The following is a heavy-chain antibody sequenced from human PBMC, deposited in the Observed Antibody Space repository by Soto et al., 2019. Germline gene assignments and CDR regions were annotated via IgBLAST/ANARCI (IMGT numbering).Heavy chain of an antibody. Sequence: DVQLLESGGHLVQPGGSLRLSCAASGFTFSSYAMSWVRQAPGKGLEWVSSVSAGGDMTYYSDSVKGRFTISRDNSNHALFLPMNSLRIEDTALYYCARGDRGGSGSPASYYYSGLDVWGQGTTVTVS. CDR2: VSAGGDMT. J-gene: IGHJ6*02. V-gene: IGHV3-23*01. CDR3: ARGDRGGSGSPASYYYSGLDV. CDR1: GFTFSSYA. D-gene: IGHD3-10*01.